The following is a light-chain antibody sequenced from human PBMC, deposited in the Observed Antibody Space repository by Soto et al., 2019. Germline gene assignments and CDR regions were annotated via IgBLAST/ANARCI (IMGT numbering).Light chain of an antibody. J-gene: IGKJ4*01. Sequence: DIQLTQSPSFLSASVGDRVTITCRASQGISSYLAWYQRKPGQAPKLLIYAASTLQTGVPSRFSGSGSGTEFTLTISSLQPDDSATYYCQHVDSYPLTFGGGTRVDIK. V-gene: IGKV1-9*01. CDR1: QGISSY. CDR2: AAS. CDR3: QHVDSYPLT.